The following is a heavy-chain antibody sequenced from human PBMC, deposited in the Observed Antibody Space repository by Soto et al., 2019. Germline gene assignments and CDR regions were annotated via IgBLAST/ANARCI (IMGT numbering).Heavy chain of an antibody. CDR2: INSDGSST. D-gene: IGHD6-13*01. J-gene: IGHJ6*03. V-gene: IGHV3-74*01. CDR3: ARAIAAPSHYMDV. CDR1: GFTFSSYW. Sequence: SGFTFSSYWMHWVRQAPGKGLVWVSRINSDGSSTSYADSVKGRFTISRDNAKNTLYLQMNSLRAADTAVYYCARAIAAPSHYMDVWGKGTTVTVS.